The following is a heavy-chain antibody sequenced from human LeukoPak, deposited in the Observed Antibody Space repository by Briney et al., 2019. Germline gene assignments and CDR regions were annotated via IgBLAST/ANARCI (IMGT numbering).Heavy chain of an antibody. V-gene: IGHV4-39*07. D-gene: IGHD2-2*01. CDR2: IYYSGTT. J-gene: IGHJ4*02. CDR1: GGSIGRSNYY. Sequence: PSETLSLTCTVSGGSIGRSNYYWNWIRQPPGKALEWIGSIYYSGTTYYNPSLKSRVTISLDTSKTQFSLKLRSVTAADTAVYYCASTERCSTTCPLDFWGQGTLVTVSS. CDR3: ASTERCSTTCPLDF.